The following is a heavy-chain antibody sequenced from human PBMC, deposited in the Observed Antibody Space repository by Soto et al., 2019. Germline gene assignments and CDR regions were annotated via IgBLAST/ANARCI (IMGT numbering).Heavy chain of an antibody. CDR1: GYTFTSYY. D-gene: IGHD3-9*01. CDR2: INPSGGST. CDR3: ARDKGKGPILTGVWYFDL. Sequence: ASVKVSCKASGYTFTSYYTHWVRQAPGQGLEWMGIINPSGGSTSYAQKFQGRVTMTRDTSTSTVYMELSSPRSEDTAVYYCARDKGKGPILTGVWYFDLWGRGTLVTVSS. V-gene: IGHV1-46*01. J-gene: IGHJ2*01.